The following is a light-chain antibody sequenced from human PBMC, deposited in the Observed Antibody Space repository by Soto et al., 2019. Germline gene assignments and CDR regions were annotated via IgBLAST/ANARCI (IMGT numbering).Light chain of an antibody. CDR1: QSVSRY. Sequence: VLTQSPDTLSLSPGDSATLSCRASQSVSRYLAWYQQKPGQTPRLLIYDESNRAAGIPDRLSGSGSGTDLTLTISRLEPEDFAVYYGQKRSDWPLTSGGGTKVDIK. J-gene: IGKJ4*01. CDR2: DES. CDR3: QKRSDWPLT. V-gene: IGKV3-11*01.